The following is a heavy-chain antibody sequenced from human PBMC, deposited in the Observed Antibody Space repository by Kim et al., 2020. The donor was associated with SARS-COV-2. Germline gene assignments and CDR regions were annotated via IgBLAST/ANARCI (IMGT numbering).Heavy chain of an antibody. D-gene: IGHD3-22*01. Sequence: GGSLRLSCAPSGFSVRNTYLSWVRQAPGKGLEWVSLIFSDGRTFYADSVKDRFTVSKDNSKDTLYLQMNSLGAEDTAVYFSARAGYYDSSGHYF. CDR2: IFSDGRT. CDR3: ARAGYYDSSGHYF. V-gene: IGHV3-66*01. J-gene: IGHJ2*01. CDR1: GFSVRNTY.